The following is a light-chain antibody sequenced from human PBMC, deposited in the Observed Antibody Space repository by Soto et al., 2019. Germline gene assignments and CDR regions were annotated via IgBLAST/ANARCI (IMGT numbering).Light chain of an antibody. Sequence: IQLTQSPSSLSASVVDRVTITCRASQGISSYLAWYQQKPGKAPKLLIYAASTLQSGVPSRFSGSGSGTDFTLTISSLQPEDFATYYCQQLNSYLPLTFGGGTKVDIK. CDR3: QQLNSYLPLT. J-gene: IGKJ4*01. CDR2: AAS. CDR1: QGISSY. V-gene: IGKV1-9*01.